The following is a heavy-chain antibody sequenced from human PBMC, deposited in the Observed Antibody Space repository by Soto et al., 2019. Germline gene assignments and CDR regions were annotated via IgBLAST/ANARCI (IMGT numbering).Heavy chain of an antibody. CDR3: AKMGYSSDWS. CDR1: GFTFSNAW. V-gene: IGHV3-23*01. Sequence: GGSLRLSCAASGFTFSNAWMNWVRQAPGKGLEWVSVVSGSGGTSYYADSVEGRFIISRDNSKNTLYLQMNSLRAEDTALYYCAKMGYSSDWSWGQGTLVTVSS. D-gene: IGHD6-19*01. CDR2: VSGSGGTS. J-gene: IGHJ5*02.